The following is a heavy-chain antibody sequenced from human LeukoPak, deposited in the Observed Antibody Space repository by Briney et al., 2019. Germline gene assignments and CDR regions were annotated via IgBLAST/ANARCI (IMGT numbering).Heavy chain of an antibody. CDR3: AREGQIVVVPATDAFDI. CDR1: GFTFSSYS. CDR2: ISSSSSYI. D-gene: IGHD2-2*01. Sequence: GGSLRLSCAASGFTFSSYSMNWVRQAPGKGLEWVSSISSSSSYIHYADTVKGRFTTSRDNAKNSLYLQMNSLRAEDTAVYYCAREGQIVVVPATDAFDIWGQGTMVTVSS. J-gene: IGHJ3*02. V-gene: IGHV3-21*01.